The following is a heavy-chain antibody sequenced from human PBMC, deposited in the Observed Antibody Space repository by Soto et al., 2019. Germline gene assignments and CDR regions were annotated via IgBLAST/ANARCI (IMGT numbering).Heavy chain of an antibody. CDR2: IIPIFGTA. V-gene: IGHV1-69*01. Sequence: QVQLVQSGAEVKKPGSSVKVSCKAPGGTFSSYAISWVRQAPGQGLEWMGGIIPIFGTAKYAQKFQGRVTINADESTSTGYMELSSLRSEDTAVYYCSRSQGGSSSLDIYYYYYYGMDGWGQGTTVTVSS. CDR1: GGTFSSYA. D-gene: IGHD2-15*01. CDR3: SRSQGGSSSLDIYYYYYYGMDG. J-gene: IGHJ6*02.